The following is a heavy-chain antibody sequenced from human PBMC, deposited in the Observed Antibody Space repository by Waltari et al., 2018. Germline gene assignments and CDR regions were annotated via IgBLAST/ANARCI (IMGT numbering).Heavy chain of an antibody. V-gene: IGHV1-58*01. CDR1: GFTFSNSA. Sequence: QIQVVQSGPEVKNPGTSVKVSCKTSGFTFSNSAVQWVRQAPGQRLEWIGWIGVARGNTNYAQNFQGRVTITRDMSTSTAYMDLSSLKCEDTAMYYCVAKDYGGGRCCSFDYWGQGTLVTVSS. D-gene: IGHD2-15*01. CDR3: VAKDYGGGRCCSFDY. CDR2: IGVARGNT. J-gene: IGHJ4*02.